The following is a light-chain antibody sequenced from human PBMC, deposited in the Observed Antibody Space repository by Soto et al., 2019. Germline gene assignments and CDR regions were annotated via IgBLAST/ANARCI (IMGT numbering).Light chain of an antibody. CDR3: SSYTSNSTGV. Sequence: QSALTQPASVSGSPGQSIAISCTGTSSDVGGYNYVSWYQHHPGKAPKLMIYDVGNRPSGVSDRFSGSKSGNTASLTISGLQAEDEADYYCSSYTSNSTGVFGGGTKLTVL. CDR1: SSDVGGYNY. CDR2: DVG. J-gene: IGLJ3*02. V-gene: IGLV2-14*03.